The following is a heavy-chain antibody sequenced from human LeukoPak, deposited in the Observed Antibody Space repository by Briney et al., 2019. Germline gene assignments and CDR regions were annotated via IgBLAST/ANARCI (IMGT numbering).Heavy chain of an antibody. Sequence: GASVKVSCKTSGYTFTGYYMHWVRQAPGQGLEWMGWINPNTGGTNYAQKFQGRVTMTGDTSISTAYMELSRLRSDDTAVYYCAREVTMNPNWFDPWGQGTLVTVSS. CDR3: AREVTMNPNWFDP. V-gene: IGHV1-2*02. D-gene: IGHD3-22*01. CDR1: GYTFTGYY. J-gene: IGHJ5*02. CDR2: INPNTGGT.